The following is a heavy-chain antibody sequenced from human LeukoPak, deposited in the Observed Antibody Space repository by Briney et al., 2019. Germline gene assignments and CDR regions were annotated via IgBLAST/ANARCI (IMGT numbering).Heavy chain of an antibody. CDR1: GFTFSSYG. V-gene: IGHV3-23*01. D-gene: IGHD3-10*01. CDR2: ISGSGGST. CDR3: AKEGDYYGSGSYRDGFDI. J-gene: IGHJ3*02. Sequence: PGGSLRLSCAASGFTFSSYGMSWVRQAPGKGLEWVSAISGSGGSTYYADSVKGRFTISRDNSKNTLYLQMNSLRAEDTAVYYCAKEGDYYGSGSYRDGFDIWGQGTMVTVSS.